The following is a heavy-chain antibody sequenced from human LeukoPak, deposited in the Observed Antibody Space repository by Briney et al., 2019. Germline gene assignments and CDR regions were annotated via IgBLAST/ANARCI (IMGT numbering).Heavy chain of an antibody. D-gene: IGHD6-13*01. J-gene: IGHJ5*02. CDR1: GYSFTSYG. V-gene: IGHV1-18*01. CDR3: ARAAIAAAGTCCWFDP. CDR2: ISAYNGNT. Sequence: GESLKISCKASGYSFTSYGISWVRQAPGQGLEWMGWISAYNGNTNYAQKLQGRVTMTTDTSTSTAYMELRSLRSDDTAVYYCARAAIAAAGTCCWFDPWGQGTLVTVSS.